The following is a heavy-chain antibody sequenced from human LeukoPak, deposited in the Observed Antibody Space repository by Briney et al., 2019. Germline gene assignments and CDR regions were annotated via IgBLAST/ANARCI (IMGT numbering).Heavy chain of an antibody. CDR1: GFTFSNYW. CDR3: AKAVAGITSKFDY. D-gene: IGHD6-19*01. J-gene: IGHJ4*02. CDR2: IKQDGSEK. V-gene: IGHV3-7*03. Sequence: PGGSLRLSCAASGFTFSNYWMSWVRQAPGKGLEWVANIKQDGSEKYYVDSVKGRFTMSRDTAKNSLYLQMNSLRAEDTAVYYCAKAVAGITSKFDYWGQGTLVTVSS.